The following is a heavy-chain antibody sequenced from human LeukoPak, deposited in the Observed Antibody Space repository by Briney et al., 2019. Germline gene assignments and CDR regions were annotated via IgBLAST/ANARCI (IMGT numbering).Heavy chain of an antibody. Sequence: GGSLRLSCAASGFTFSSYAMHWVRQAPGKGLEWVAVISYDGSNKYYADSVKGRFTISRDNSTNTLYLQMNSLRAEDTAVYYCAREKINYDSSGYYLGYFDYWGQGTLVTVSS. J-gene: IGHJ4*02. V-gene: IGHV3-30*04. CDR1: GFTFSSYA. CDR3: AREKINYDSSGYYLGYFDY. D-gene: IGHD3-22*01. CDR2: ISYDGSNK.